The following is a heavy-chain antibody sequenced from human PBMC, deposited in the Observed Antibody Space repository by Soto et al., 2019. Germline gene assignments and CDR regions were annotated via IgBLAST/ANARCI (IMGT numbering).Heavy chain of an antibody. CDR3: ARDLYGAYGMDV. CDR1: GLTFSDYY. Sequence: GGSLRLSCAASGLTFSDYYMSWIRQAPGKGLEWVSYISSSSSYTNYADSVKGRFTISRDNAKNSLYLQMNSLRAEDTAVYYCARDLYGAYGMDVWGQGTTVTVSS. D-gene: IGHD3-10*01. CDR2: ISSSSSYT. V-gene: IGHV3-11*06. J-gene: IGHJ6*02.